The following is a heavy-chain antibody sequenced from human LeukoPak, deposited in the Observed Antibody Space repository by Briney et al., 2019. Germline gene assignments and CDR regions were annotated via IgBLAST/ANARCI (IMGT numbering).Heavy chain of an antibody. J-gene: IGHJ6*03. V-gene: IGHV3-7*01. D-gene: IGHD6-19*01. CDR1: GFTFSSHW. CDR3: ARSDSSGWYGEYYYYMDV. CDR2: IKHEGSEK. Sequence: GGSLRLPCAASGFTFSSHWMSWVRQAPGKGLEWVANIKHEGSEKDYVDSVEGRFTISRDNVKNSLYLQMDSLRAEDTAVYYCARSDSSGWYGEYYYYMDVWGKGTTVTVSS.